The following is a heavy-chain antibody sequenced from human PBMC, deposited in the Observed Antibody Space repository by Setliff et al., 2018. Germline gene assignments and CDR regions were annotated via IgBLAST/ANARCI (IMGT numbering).Heavy chain of an antibody. CDR3: ARGLSCSGYLLAPYAFDI. V-gene: IGHV4-34*01. Sequence: PSETLSLTCAVYGGSFNSYYWSRIRQPPGKGLEWIGEINQSGSTNYNPSLKSRVTMSVDTSKNQFSLKLSSVTAADTAVYYCARGLSCSGYLLAPYAFDIWGQGTMVTVSS. D-gene: IGHD3-22*01. J-gene: IGHJ3*02. CDR2: INQSGST. CDR1: GGSFNSYY.